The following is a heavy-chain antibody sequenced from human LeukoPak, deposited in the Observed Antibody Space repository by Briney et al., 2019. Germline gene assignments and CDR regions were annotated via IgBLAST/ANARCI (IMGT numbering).Heavy chain of an antibody. V-gene: IGHV3-23*01. D-gene: IGHD3-9*01. CDR3: AKPPRYFDTRVHYFDY. CDR1: GFTFSSYA. CDR2: ISGSGGST. Sequence: GGSLRLSCAASGFTFSSYAMSWVRQAPGKGLEWVSAISGSGGSTYYADSVKGRFTISRDNSKNTLYLQMNSLRAEDTAVYYCAKPPRYFDTRVHYFDYWGQGTLVTVSS. J-gene: IGHJ4*02.